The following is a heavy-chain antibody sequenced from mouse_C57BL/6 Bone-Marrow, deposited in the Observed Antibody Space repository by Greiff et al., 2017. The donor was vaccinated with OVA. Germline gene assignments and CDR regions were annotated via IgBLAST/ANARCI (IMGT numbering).Heavy chain of an antibody. J-gene: IGHJ3*01. CDR3: AKHDGYYWFAY. CDR1: GFSLTSYG. CDR2: IWGGGST. D-gene: IGHD2-3*01. Sequence: VQLQQSGPGLVAPSQSLSITCTVSGFSLTSYGVDWVRQPPGKGLEWLGVIWGGGSTNYKSVLMSILSISKDNSKSQVFLKMTSLQTDSSAMYYCAKHDGYYWFAYWGQGTLVTVSA. V-gene: IGHV2-9*01.